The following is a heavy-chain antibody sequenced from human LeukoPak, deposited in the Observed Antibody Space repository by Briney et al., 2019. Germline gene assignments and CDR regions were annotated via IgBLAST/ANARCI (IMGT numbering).Heavy chain of an antibody. CDR2: IIPILGIA. J-gene: IGHJ3*02. V-gene: IGHV1-69*04. Sequence: ASVKVSCKASGGTFSSYAISWVRQAPGQGLEWMGRIIPILGIANYAQKFQGRVTMTRDTSISTAYMELSRLRSDDTAVYYCARDPYGEWLLNAFDIWGQGTMVTVSS. CDR3: ARDPYGEWLLNAFDI. D-gene: IGHD4-17*01. CDR1: GGTFSSYA.